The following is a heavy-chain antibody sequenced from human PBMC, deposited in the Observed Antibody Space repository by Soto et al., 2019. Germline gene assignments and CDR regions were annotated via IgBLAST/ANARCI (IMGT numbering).Heavy chain of an antibody. CDR2: ISAYNGNT. CDR3: AGGLRFLEWLPYMDV. V-gene: IGHV1-18*01. D-gene: IGHD3-3*01. CDR1: GYTFTSYG. Sequence: ASVKVSCKASGYTFTSYGISWVRQAPGKGLEWMGWISAYNGNTNYAQKLQGRVTMTTDTSTSTAYMELRSLRSDDTAVYYCAGGLRFLEWLPYMDVWGKGTTVTVSS. J-gene: IGHJ6*03.